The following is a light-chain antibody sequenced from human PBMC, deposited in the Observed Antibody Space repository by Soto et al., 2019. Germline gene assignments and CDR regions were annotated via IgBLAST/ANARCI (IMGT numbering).Light chain of an antibody. V-gene: IGLV2-23*01. CDR1: SKDIGSYNL. J-gene: IGLJ1*01. CDR2: EGS. CDR3: CSYAGSSTLYV. Sequence: QSALTQPASVSGSPGQSITISCTGTSKDIGSYNLVSWYQQHPGKAPKLMIYEGSKRPSGVSIRFSGSKSGNTASLTFSGFQAEDEADYYCCSYAGSSTLYVFGTGTKVTVL.